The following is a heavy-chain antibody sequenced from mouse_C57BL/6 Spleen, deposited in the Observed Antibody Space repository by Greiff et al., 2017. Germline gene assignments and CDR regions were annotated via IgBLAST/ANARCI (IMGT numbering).Heavy chain of an antibody. Sequence: EVQLVESGGGLVKPGGSLKLSCAASGFTFSDYGMHWVRQAPEKGLEWVAYISSGSSTIYYADTVQGRFTISRDNAKNTLCLQMTRLRSEDTAMYDCARRGVRRDWYFDVWGTGTTVTVSS. CDR3: ARRGVRRDWYFDV. CDR1: GFTFSDYG. J-gene: IGHJ1*03. V-gene: IGHV5-17*01. D-gene: IGHD1-2*01. CDR2: ISSGSSTI.